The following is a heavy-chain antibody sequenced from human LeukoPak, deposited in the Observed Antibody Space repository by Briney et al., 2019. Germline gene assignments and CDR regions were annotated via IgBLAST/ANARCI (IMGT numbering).Heavy chain of an antibody. CDR1: GGSISSGGYY. CDR2: INHSGST. D-gene: IGHD6-19*01. J-gene: IGHJ4*02. CDR3: ARTSGWYTKPLDY. V-gene: IGHV4-30-2*01. Sequence: SQTLSLTCTVSGGSISSGGYYWSWIRQPPGKGLEWIGEINHSGSTNYNPSLKSRVTISVDTSKNQFSLKLSSVTAADTAVYYCARTSGWYTKPLDYWGQGTLVTVSS.